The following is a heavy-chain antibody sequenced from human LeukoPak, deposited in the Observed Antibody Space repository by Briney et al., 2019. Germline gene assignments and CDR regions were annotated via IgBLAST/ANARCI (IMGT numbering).Heavy chain of an antibody. CDR1: AFTFSLYA. D-gene: IGHD6-13*01. CDR2: ISGRGSST. CDR3: AKDGSSGIAAAADAFDV. J-gene: IGHJ3*01. V-gene: IGHV3-23*01. Sequence: GGSLRLSSVGSAFTFSLYAMTWVRQAPGKGLEWVSAISGRGSSTYYADSVKGRFTISRDNSKNTLYLQMNSLRAEDTAIYYCAKDGSSGIAAAADAFDVWGQGTMVTVSS.